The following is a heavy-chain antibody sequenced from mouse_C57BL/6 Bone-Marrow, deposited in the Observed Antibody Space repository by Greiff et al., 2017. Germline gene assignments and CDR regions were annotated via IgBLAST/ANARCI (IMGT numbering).Heavy chain of an antibody. Sequence: EVQLQQSGAELVRPGASVKLSCTASGFNIKDDYMHWVKQRPEQGLEWIGWIDPENGDTEYASKFQGKATITADTSSNTAYLQRSSLTSEDTAVYYCTTHGSPDYWGQGTTLTVSS. CDR2: IDPENGDT. D-gene: IGHD1-1*01. CDR3: TTHGSPDY. CDR1: GFNIKDDY. J-gene: IGHJ2*01. V-gene: IGHV14-4*01.